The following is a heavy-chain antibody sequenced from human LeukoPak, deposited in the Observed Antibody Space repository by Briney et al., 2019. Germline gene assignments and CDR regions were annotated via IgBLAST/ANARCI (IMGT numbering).Heavy chain of an antibody. D-gene: IGHD3-22*01. CDR2: IRYDGSNK. V-gene: IGHV3-30*02. J-gene: IGHJ4*02. CDR3: AKRAPTYYYDSSGYYSFDY. CDR1: GFTFSSYG. Sequence: TGGSLRLSCAASGFTFSSYGMHWVRQAPGKGLDWVAFIRYDGSNKYYADSVKGRCTISRDNFKNTLYLQMNSLRAEDTAVYYCAKRAPTYYYDSSGYYSFDYWGQGTLVTVSS.